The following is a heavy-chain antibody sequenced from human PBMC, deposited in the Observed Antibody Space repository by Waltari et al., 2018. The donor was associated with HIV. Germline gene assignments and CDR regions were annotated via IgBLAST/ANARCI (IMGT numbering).Heavy chain of an antibody. CDR1: GFTLSSYW. Sequence: EVQLVESGGGLVQPGGSLRLSCPASGFTLSSYWMSSVRQAPGKGLEWVANIKQDGSEKYYVDSVKGRFTISRDNAKNSLYLQMNSLRAEDTAVYYCAGGGVLLWFGDLNWFDPWGQGTLVTVSS. CDR3: AGGGVLLWFGDLNWFDP. D-gene: IGHD3-10*01. J-gene: IGHJ5*02. V-gene: IGHV3-7*01. CDR2: IKQDGSEK.